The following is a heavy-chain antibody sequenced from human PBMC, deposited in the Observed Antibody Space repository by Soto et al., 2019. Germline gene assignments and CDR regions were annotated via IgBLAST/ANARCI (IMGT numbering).Heavy chain of an antibody. J-gene: IGHJ5*02. CDR1: GFTFSDYA. V-gene: IGHV3-33*01. Sequence: QVQLVESGGGVVQPGWSLRLSCVTSGFTFSDYAMHWVRQAPGKGLEWVAVTRPDGSNRYYADSVKGRFTISRDISKNTLYLQMSSLRADDTAVYFCARVGRPQHLLTGFDNWGQGTLVTVSS. D-gene: IGHD3-16*01. CDR3: ARVGRPQHLLTGFDN. CDR2: TRPDGSNR.